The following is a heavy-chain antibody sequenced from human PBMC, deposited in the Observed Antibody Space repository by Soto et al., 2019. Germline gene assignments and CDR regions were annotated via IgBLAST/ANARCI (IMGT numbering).Heavy chain of an antibody. CDR3: ARGEGIAVD. CDR1: GYTFTSYG. CDR2: SNAGNGNR. J-gene: IGHJ4*02. Sequence: QVQLVQSGAEVKKPGASVKVSCKASGYTFTSYGMHWVRQAPGQRLEWMGWSNAGNGNRKYAQKFQGRVTITRDTSASTAYMALSSLRSEATAVYYCARGEGIAVDGGQGTLVTVSS. V-gene: IGHV1-3*01. D-gene: IGHD6-19*01.